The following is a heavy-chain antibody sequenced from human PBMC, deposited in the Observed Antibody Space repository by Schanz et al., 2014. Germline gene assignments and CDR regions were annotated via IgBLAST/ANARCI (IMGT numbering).Heavy chain of an antibody. V-gene: IGHV3-23*04. CDR1: GFTFSNHA. Sequence: EVQLVESGGGLVQPGGSLRLPCETSGFTFSNHAMSWVRQAPGKGLEWVSAISGRGGRTYYADSVKGRFTISRDNSKNTLYLQMNSLRAEDTAVYYCAKDCPSDYGDHCFDFWGQGTLVTVSS. CDR2: ISGRGGRT. CDR3: AKDCPSDYGDHCFDF. D-gene: IGHD4-17*01. J-gene: IGHJ4*02.